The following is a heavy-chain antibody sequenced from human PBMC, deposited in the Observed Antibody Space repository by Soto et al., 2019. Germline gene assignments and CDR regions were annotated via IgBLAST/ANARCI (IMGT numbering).Heavy chain of an antibody. CDR2: IKEDGSET. CDR3: ARFTHALDY. V-gene: IGHV3-7*01. D-gene: IGHD2-2*01. CDR1: GFTFSNYW. J-gene: IGHJ4*02. Sequence: PGGSLRLSCAASGFTFSNYWMSWVRQAPGKGLEWVANIKEDGSETHYVDSVKGRFTISRDNAKNSLYLQVNSLRAEDTAVYYCARFTHALDYWGQGTLVTVSS.